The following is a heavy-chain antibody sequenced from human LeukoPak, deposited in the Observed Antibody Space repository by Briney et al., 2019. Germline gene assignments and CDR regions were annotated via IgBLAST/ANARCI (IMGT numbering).Heavy chain of an antibody. CDR3: TRGAQGDWYIIDY. V-gene: IGHV3-73*01. Sequence: GGSLRLSCAASGFTFSGSAMHWVRQASGKGLEWVGRIRSKADNYATHYAASMKGRFTISRDVSKNTAYLQMNSLKTEDTAVYYCTRGAQGDWYIIDYWGQGTLVTVSS. CDR2: IRSKADNYAT. CDR1: GFTFSGSA. D-gene: IGHD6-19*01. J-gene: IGHJ4*02.